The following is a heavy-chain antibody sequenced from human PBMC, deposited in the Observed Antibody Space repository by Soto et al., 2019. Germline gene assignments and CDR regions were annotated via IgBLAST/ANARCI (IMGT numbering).Heavy chain of an antibody. CDR3: ARDHSPYAYFYNPGSYDCWFDP. V-gene: IGHV3-9*01. Sequence: GGSLRLSCAASGFTVDDYAMHWGRQAPGKGLEWVSGISWNSETIDYADSVNGRFTISRDNAKSSLFLQMNSLRVEDTAVYFCARDHSPYAYFYNPGSYDCWFDPWGQGTLVT. D-gene: IGHD3-10*01. CDR1: GFTVDDYA. J-gene: IGHJ5*02. CDR2: ISWNSETI.